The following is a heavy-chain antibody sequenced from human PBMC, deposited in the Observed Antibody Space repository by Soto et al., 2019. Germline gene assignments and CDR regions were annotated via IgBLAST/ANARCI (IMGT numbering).Heavy chain of an antibody. CDR1: GDAISSGSYY. CDR3: ACLDSSGQLEY. Sequence: QVQLQESGPGLVKPAETLSLTCTVSGDAISSGSYYWIWIRQPPGKGLEWIGFIYYTGSANYNASLRSRVTISVDTSKNQFSLRLNSVTAADTAKYFCACLDSSGQLEYWGQGRLVIVST. J-gene: IGHJ4*02. D-gene: IGHD3-22*01. V-gene: IGHV4-61*01. CDR2: IYYTGSA.